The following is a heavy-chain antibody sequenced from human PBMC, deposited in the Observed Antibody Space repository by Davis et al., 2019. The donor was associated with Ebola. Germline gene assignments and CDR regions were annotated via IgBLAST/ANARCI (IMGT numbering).Heavy chain of an antibody. Sequence: MPSETLSPTCTLPGASISNSYWAWIRQPAGKGLDWLGRVYTSGSGRTYHNPSLQSRVTISVDTSKNQFSVRLTSVTAADAAVYYCVRDLNVWGQGTTVTVSS. J-gene: IGHJ6*02. V-gene: IGHV4-4*07. CDR1: GASISNSY. CDR3: VRDLNV. CDR2: VYTSGSGRT.